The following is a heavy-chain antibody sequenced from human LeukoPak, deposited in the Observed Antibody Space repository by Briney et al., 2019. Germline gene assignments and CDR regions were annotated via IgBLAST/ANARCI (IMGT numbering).Heavy chain of an antibody. V-gene: IGHV4-61*02. CDR1: GGSISSGSYY. D-gene: IGHD3-9*01. CDR3: ARSYYDILTGYYYYYMDV. J-gene: IGHJ6*03. CDR2: IYTSGST. Sequence: SQTLSLTCTVSGGSISSGSYYWSWIRQPAGKGLEWIGRIYTSGSTNYNPSLKSRVTISVDTSKNQLSLKLSSVTAADTAVYYCARSYYDILTGYYYYYMDVWGKGTTVTVSS.